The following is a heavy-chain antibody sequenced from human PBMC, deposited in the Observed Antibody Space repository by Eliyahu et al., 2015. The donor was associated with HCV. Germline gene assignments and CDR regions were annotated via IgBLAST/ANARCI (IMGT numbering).Heavy chain of an antibody. J-gene: IGHJ3*02. V-gene: IGHV2-26*01. Sequence: QVTLKESGPVLVKPTETLTLTCTXXGFSLSNARXGVSWXRQPPEKALEWLAHIFSNDEKSYSTSLKSRLTISKDTSKSQVVLTMTNMDPVDTATYYCARTEDYYDSSGGLDAFDIWGQGTMVTVSS. CDR2: IFSNDEK. D-gene: IGHD3-22*01. CDR1: GFSLSNARXG. CDR3: ARTEDYYDSSGGLDAFDI.